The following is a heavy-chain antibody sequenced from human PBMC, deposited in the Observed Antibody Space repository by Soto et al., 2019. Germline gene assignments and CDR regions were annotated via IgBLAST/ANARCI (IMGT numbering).Heavy chain of an antibody. CDR3: ERCAYISGWYCYFAL. D-gene: IGHD6-19*01. CDR2: MSSDGTNE. J-gene: IGHJ4*02. CDR1: GFTFTTYA. V-gene: IGHV3-30-3*01. Sequence: PGGSLRLSCSASGFTFTTYAMNWVRQAPGKGLEWVALMSSDGTNEHYADSVRGRFTVSRDNSTNTLFLRMNNLLTDDTAVYYFERCAYISGWYCYFALWGLGTLVTVSS.